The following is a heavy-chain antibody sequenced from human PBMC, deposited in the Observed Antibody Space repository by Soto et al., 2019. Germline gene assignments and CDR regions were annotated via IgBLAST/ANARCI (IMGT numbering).Heavy chain of an antibody. CDR1: GGSISSGDYY. Sequence: PSETLSLTCTVSGGSISSGDYYWSWIRQPPGKGLEWIGYIYYSGSTYYNPSLKSRVTISVDTSKNQFSLKLSSVTAADTAVYYCARDNKGESSTSARTDYWGQGTLVTVSS. CDR2: IYYSGST. D-gene: IGHD2-2*01. V-gene: IGHV4-30-4*01. J-gene: IGHJ4*02. CDR3: ARDNKGESSTSARTDY.